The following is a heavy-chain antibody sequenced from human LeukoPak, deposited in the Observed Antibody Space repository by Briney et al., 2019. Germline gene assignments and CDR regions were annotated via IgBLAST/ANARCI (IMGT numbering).Heavy chain of an antibody. CDR1: GGSISSYY. CDR2: IYSSGST. V-gene: IGHV4-59*08. CDR3: ARRYSGYGNAFDI. D-gene: IGHD5-12*01. Sequence: WETLSLTCTVSGGSISSYYWSWIRQPPGEGLEWIGYIYSSGSTNYSPSLKSRVTISVDTSKNQFSLKLYSVTAADTAVYYCARRYSGYGNAFDIWGQGTMVTVSS. J-gene: IGHJ3*02.